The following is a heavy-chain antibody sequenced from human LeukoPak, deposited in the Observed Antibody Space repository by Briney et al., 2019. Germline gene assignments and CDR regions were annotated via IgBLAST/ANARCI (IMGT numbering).Heavy chain of an antibody. Sequence: GGSLRLSCAASGFTFSSYEMNWVRQAPGKGLEWVSYISSSGSTIYYADSVKGRFTISRDNSKNTLYLQMNSLRAEDTAVYYCARVSYYDFWRGTTYYYYMDVWGKGTTVTVSS. CDR1: GFTFSSYE. CDR2: ISSSGSTI. CDR3: ARVSYYDFWRGTTYYYYMDV. D-gene: IGHD3-3*01. J-gene: IGHJ6*03. V-gene: IGHV3-48*03.